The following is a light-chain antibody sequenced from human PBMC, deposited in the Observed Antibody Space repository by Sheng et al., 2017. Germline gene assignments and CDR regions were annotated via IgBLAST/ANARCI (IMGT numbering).Light chain of an antibody. CDR2: DVN. V-gene: IGLV2-23*02. CDR1: SSDFGSYNL. J-gene: IGLJ1*01. CDR3: CSYASGSTYV. Sequence: QSALTQPASISGSPGQSITISCTGTSSDFGSYNLVSWYQQHPGKAPKLMIYDVNNRPSGVSNRFSGSKSGNTASLTISELQAEDEADYYCCSYASGSTYVFGTGTKVTVL.